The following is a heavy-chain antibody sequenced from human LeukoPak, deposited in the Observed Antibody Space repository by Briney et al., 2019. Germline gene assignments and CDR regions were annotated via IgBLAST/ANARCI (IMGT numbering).Heavy chain of an antibody. Sequence: GGSLRLSCAASGFTFSSYGMSWVRQAPGKGLEWVSAISGSGGSTYYADSVKGRFTISRDNSKNTLYLQMNSLRTEDTAVYYCARDHLVVVTAPGGFWGQGTLVTVSS. CDR2: ISGSGGST. CDR1: GFTFSSYG. J-gene: IGHJ4*02. D-gene: IGHD2-21*02. V-gene: IGHV3-23*01. CDR3: ARDHLVVVTAPGGF.